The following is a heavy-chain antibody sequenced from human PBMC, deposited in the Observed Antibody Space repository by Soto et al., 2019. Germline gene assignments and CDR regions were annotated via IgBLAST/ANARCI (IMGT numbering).Heavy chain of an antibody. Sequence: SQTLSHTCAISGDSVSSNSAAWNWIRQSPSRGLEWLGRTYYRSKWYNDYAVSVKSRITINPDTSKNQFSLQLNSVTPEDTAVYYCARSPEQLVTYYYGMDVWGQGTTVTVSS. CDR2: TYYRSKWYN. CDR3: ARSPEQLVTYYYGMDV. V-gene: IGHV6-1*01. CDR1: GDSVSSNSAA. J-gene: IGHJ6*02. D-gene: IGHD6-13*01.